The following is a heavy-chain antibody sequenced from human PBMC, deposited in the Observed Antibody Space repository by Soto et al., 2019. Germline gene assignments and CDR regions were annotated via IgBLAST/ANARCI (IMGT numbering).Heavy chain of an antibody. CDR2: IYYSGRT. Sequence: QVQLQESGPGLVKPSETLSLTCTVSGGSISSYYWSWIRQPPGKGLEWIGYIYYSGRTNYNPSLKSRVTKSVDTSKNQFSLKLSSVAAADTAVYYCAGDRVSSSPRPDNWFDPWGQGTLVTVSS. CDR3: AGDRVSSSPRPDNWFDP. D-gene: IGHD6-13*01. V-gene: IGHV4-59*01. J-gene: IGHJ5*02. CDR1: GGSISSYY.